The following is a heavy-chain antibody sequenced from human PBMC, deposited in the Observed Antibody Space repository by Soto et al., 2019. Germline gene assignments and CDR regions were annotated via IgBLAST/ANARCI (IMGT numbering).Heavy chain of an antibody. V-gene: IGHV3-30*18. D-gene: IGHD3-10*01. CDR1: GFTFSSYG. Sequence: QVQLVESGGGVVQPGGSLRLSCAASGFTFSSYGMHWVRQAPGKGLEWVAVISSDGSNKNYADSVKGRFTISRDNSKNTLYLEMNSLRAEDTAVYYCAKDLGASGSYYKGASQHWGQGTLVTVSS. J-gene: IGHJ1*01. CDR2: ISSDGSNK. CDR3: AKDLGASGSYYKGASQH.